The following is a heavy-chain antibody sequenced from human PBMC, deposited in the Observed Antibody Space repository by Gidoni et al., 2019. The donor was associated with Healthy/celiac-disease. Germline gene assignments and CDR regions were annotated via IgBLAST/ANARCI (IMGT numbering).Heavy chain of an antibody. CDR2: ISYDGSNK. CDR1: GFTFSSYG. J-gene: IGHJ6*02. Sequence: QVQLVESGGGVVQPGRSLRPSCAASGFTFSSYGMHWVRPAPGKGLECVAVISYDGSNKYYADSVKGRFTISRDNSKNTLYLQMNSLRAEDTAVYYCAKDGGDGMDVWGQGTTVTVSS. CDR3: AKDGGDGMDV. D-gene: IGHD2-21*01. V-gene: IGHV3-30*18.